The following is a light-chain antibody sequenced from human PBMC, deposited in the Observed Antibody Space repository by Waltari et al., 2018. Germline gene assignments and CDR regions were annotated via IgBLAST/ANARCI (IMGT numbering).Light chain of an antibody. Sequence: DIVLTQSPDTLSLSPGERGTLSCRASQRVGRSLTWYQQKPGQAPRLLIYDASRRAPGIPDRFSGSGAGKDFSLTISRLEPEDFAVYYCQNYVRLPATFGQGTKVEIK. CDR1: QRVGRS. CDR2: DAS. V-gene: IGKV3-20*01. J-gene: IGKJ1*01. CDR3: QNYVRLPAT.